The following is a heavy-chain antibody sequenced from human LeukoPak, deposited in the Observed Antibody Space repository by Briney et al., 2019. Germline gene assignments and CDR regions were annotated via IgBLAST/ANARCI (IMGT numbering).Heavy chain of an antibody. J-gene: IGHJ4*02. CDR3: VRAYPPLRTSAAGDH. CDR2: ISYRISPT. CDR1: GFTFSDCD. Sequence: GGSLRLSCTASGFTFSDCDMNWVRQAPGSGLEWVSAISYRISPTYYADSVKGRFTISRDNAKNLLYLQMDSLRADDAAEYYCVRAYPPLRTSAAGDHWGQGTLVTVSS. V-gene: IGHV3-21*01. D-gene: IGHD6-25*01.